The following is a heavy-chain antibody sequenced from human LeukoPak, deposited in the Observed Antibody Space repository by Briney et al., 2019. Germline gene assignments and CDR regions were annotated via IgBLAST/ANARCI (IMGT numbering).Heavy chain of an antibody. CDR3: AKSNGYGLVDI. J-gene: IGHJ3*02. CDR1: GGSISSYY. Sequence: EPSETLSLTCTVSGGSISSYYWGWIRQPPGKGLEWIGNIFYSGSTYYSPSLKSRVTISLDTSRNQFSLKLNSVTAADTAVYYCAKSNGYGLVDIWGQGTMVTVSS. D-gene: IGHD3-10*01. CDR2: IFYSGST. V-gene: IGHV4-39*07.